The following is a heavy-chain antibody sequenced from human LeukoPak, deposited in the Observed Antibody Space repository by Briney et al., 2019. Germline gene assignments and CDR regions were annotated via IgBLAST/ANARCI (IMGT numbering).Heavy chain of an antibody. CDR2: ISAYNGNT. J-gene: IGHJ6*03. CDR1: DYTFTSYG. Sequence: ASVKVSCKASDYTFTSYGISWVRQAPGQGLEWMGWISAYNGNTNYAQKLQGRVTMTTDTSTSTAYMELRSLRSDDTAVYYCARGPFYDFWSGYFRNYYYYMDVWGKGTTVTVSS. V-gene: IGHV1-18*01. CDR3: ARGPFYDFWSGYFRNYYYYMDV. D-gene: IGHD3-3*01.